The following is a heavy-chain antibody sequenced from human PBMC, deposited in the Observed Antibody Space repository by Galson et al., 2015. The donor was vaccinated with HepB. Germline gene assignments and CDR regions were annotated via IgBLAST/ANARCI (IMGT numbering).Heavy chain of an antibody. Sequence: KLSCETSRYNFSTYCIHWVRQPPGRGLQWVACISFNGSRQFYAASVKDRFTIYRDNSINTVYLDVNSVRAEDTAVYYCGRQGADGAAYDQGSDSWGQGVPVTVSS. CDR1: RYNFSTYC. CDR3: GRQGADGAAYDQGSDS. D-gene: IGHD1-26*01. CDR2: ISFNGSRQ. V-gene: IGHV3-33*04. J-gene: IGHJ4*02.